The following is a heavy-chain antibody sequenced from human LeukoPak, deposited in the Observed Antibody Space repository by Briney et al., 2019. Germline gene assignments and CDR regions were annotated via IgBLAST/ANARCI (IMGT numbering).Heavy chain of an antibody. CDR1: GVTFTSYG. Sequence: SVKVSCKVSGVTFTSYGISWLRLAPGQGFEWMGRIVPAFGLANYAQKFQGRVTMTRDTSTSTVYMELSSLRSEDSAVYYCARWTTTYLDYWGQGTLVTVSS. V-gene: IGHV1-69*04. CDR2: IVPAFGLA. CDR3: ARWTTTYLDY. D-gene: IGHD4-11*01. J-gene: IGHJ4*02.